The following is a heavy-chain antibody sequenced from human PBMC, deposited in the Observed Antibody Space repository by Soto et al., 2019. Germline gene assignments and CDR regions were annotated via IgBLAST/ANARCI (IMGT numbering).Heavy chain of an antibody. V-gene: IGHV4-39*02. D-gene: IGHD2-2*01. CDR3: ARLVVVAPVANA. Sequence: SETLSLTCSVSGGSISYNSYYWGWVRQPPGKGLEWVGGIFYTGTTYYSPSLKDRVTISVDTSKNSFSLNLTSVTAADTAVYFCARLVVVAPVANAWGQGTLVTVSS. CDR2: IFYTGTT. J-gene: IGHJ5*02. CDR1: GGSISYNSYY.